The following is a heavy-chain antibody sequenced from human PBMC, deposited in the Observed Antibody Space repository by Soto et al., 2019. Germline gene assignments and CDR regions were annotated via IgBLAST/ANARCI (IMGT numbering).Heavy chain of an antibody. CDR2: IYYSGST. CDR3: ARTLIRIAAAGSREPRYYYGMDV. V-gene: IGHV4-59*08. D-gene: IGHD6-13*01. J-gene: IGHJ6*02. Sequence: SETLSLTCTVSGGSISSYYWSWIRQPPGKGLEWIGYIYYSGSTNYNPSLKSRVTISVDTSKNQFSLKLSSVTAADTAVYYCARTLIRIAAAGSREPRYYYGMDVWGQGTTVTVSS. CDR1: GGSISSYY.